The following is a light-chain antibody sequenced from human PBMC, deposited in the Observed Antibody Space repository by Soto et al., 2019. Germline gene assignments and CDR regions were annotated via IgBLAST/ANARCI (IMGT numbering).Light chain of an antibody. J-gene: IGKJ1*01. Sequence: DIHTTHSPSSLSASGGDRVAITCRASQGIANYLAWYQHKPGKVPNLLIYAASTLQSGVPSRFSGGGSGTDFTLTISSLQPDDFATYSCQQYDSYSWTFDQGTKVDIK. CDR1: QGIANY. CDR2: AAS. CDR3: QQYDSYSWT. V-gene: IGKV1-27*01.